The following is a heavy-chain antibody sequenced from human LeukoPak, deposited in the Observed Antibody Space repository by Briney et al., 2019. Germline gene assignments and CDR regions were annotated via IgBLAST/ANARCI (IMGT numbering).Heavy chain of an antibody. CDR3: ARGQQWLEAFDY. CDR2: INPNSGVT. D-gene: IGHD6-19*01. CDR1: GYTFTGYY. Sequence: ASVKVSCRASGYTFTGYYIHWVRQAPGQGLEWMGWINPNSGVTHYPQKFQGRVTMTRDTSIRTAYMEVSSLRSDDTAVYYCARGQQWLEAFDYWGLGTLVTVSS. V-gene: IGHV1-2*02. J-gene: IGHJ4*02.